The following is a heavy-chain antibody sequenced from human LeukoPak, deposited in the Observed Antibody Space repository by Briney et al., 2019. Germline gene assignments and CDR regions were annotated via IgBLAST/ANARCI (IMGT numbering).Heavy chain of an antibody. Sequence: GASVKVSCKASGGTFSSYAISWVRQAPGQGLEWMGGIIPIFGTANYAQKFQGRVTVTADESTSTAYMELSSLRSEDTAVYYCARALGFGKRPARFDPWGQGTLVTVSS. D-gene: IGHD3-10*01. CDR3: ARALGFGKRPARFDP. CDR2: IIPIFGTA. CDR1: GGTFSSYA. V-gene: IGHV1-69*13. J-gene: IGHJ5*02.